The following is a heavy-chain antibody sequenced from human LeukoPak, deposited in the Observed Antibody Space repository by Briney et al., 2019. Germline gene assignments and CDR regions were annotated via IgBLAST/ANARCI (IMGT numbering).Heavy chain of an antibody. J-gene: IGHJ6*03. CDR3: ARGIVATYYYYMDV. Sequence: SQTLSLTCAITGDSVSSNSAAWNWIRQSPSRGLEWLGRTYYRSKWYNDYAVSVKSRLTINPDASKNQFSLQLNSVTPEDTAVYYCARGIVATYYYYMDVWGKGTTVTVSS. CDR2: TYYRSKWYN. CDR1: GDSVSSNSAA. V-gene: IGHV6-1*01. D-gene: IGHD5-12*01.